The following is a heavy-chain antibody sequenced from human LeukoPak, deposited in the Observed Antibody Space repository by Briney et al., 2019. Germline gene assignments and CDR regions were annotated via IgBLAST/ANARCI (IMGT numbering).Heavy chain of an antibody. J-gene: IGHJ4*02. CDR1: GDFISTYY. CDR3: ARDLSD. Sequence: PSETLSLTCTVSGDFISTYYWSWIRQPAGKGLEWVGRIYTSGTTNYNPSLKSRVTMSVDTSKNQFSLKLSSVTAADTAVYYCARDLSDWGQGFLVTVSS. V-gene: IGHV4-4*07. CDR2: IYTSGTT.